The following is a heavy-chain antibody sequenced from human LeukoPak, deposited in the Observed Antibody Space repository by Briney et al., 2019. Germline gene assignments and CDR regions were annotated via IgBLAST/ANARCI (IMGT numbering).Heavy chain of an antibody. CDR2: ITWDGSIT. Sequence: GGSLRLSCAASGFTFDDYTMHWVRQAPGKGLEWVSLITWDGSITYYADSVKGRFTISRDNSKNSLYLQMNSLRTEDTALYYCAKGTAMVEYYFDYWGQGTLVTVSS. V-gene: IGHV3-43*01. J-gene: IGHJ4*02. D-gene: IGHD5-18*01. CDR3: AKGTAMVEYYFDY. CDR1: GFTFDDYT.